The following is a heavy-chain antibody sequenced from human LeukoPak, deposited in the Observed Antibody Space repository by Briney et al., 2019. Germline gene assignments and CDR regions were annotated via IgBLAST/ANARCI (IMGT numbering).Heavy chain of an antibody. D-gene: IGHD4-17*01. V-gene: IGHV3-30*04. CDR3: AKDYGDQSHYYYGMDV. Sequence: GRSLRLSCAASGFTFSSYAMHWVRQAPGKGLEWVAVISYDGSNKYYADSVKGRFTISRDNSKNTLYLQMNSLRAEDTAVYYCAKDYGDQSHYYYGMDVWGQGTTVTVSS. CDR1: GFTFSSYA. CDR2: ISYDGSNK. J-gene: IGHJ6*02.